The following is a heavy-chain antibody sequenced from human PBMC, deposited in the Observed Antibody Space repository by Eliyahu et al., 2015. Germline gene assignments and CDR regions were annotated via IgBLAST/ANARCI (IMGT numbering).Heavy chain of an antibody. D-gene: IGHD3-3*01. CDR1: GFXFSSYG. CDR2: ISYDGSNK. J-gene: IGHJ6*02. CDR3: AKTIGDFWRADV. Sequence: QVQLVESGGGVVQPGRSLRLSCAASGFXFSSYGMHWVRQAPGKRLEWVAVISYDGSNKYYADSVKGRFTISRDNSKNTLYLQMNSLRAEDTAVYYCAKTIGDFWRADVWGQGTTVTVSS. V-gene: IGHV3-30*18.